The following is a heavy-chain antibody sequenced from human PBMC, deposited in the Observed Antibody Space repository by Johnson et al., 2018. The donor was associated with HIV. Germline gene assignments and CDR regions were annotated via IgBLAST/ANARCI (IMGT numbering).Heavy chain of an antibody. Sequence: VQLVESGGGLVQPGGSLRMSCVASGFTFSTYGMTWVRQAPGKGLEWVSAISGTGGTTYYADSVRGRFSISRDKSKATLYLQMNSLKTEDTAVYYCTTPLLVGANRPSEEGYNDAFDIWGQGTMVTVSS. CDR1: GFTFSTYG. CDR2: ISGTGGTT. V-gene: IGHV3-23*04. D-gene: IGHD1-26*01. CDR3: TTPLLVGANRPSEEGYNDAFDI. J-gene: IGHJ3*02.